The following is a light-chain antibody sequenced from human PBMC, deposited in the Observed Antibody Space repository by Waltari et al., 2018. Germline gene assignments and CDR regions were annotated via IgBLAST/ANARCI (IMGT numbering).Light chain of an antibody. J-gene: IGLJ1*01. CDR3: QSHDSSLSGFV. CDR1: SSNIGAGND. Sequence: QSVLTQPPSVSGAPGQRVTISCTRSSSNIGAGNDVNWYQHLPGTAPKLLIYGNSNRPSGVPDRFFGSKSGTSASLAITGLQTEDEADYYCQSHDSSLSGFVFGTGTKVTVL. V-gene: IGLV1-40*01. CDR2: GNS.